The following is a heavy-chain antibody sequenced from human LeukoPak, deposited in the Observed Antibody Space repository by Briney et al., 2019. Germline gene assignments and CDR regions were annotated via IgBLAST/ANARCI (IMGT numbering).Heavy chain of an antibody. V-gene: IGHV3-53*01. CDR3: ARTDETAPAEDFQH. D-gene: IGHD2-21*02. CDR1: GFTFDDYA. Sequence: PGGSLRLSCAASGFTFDDYAMHWVRHAPGKGLEWVSVIYSGGSTYYADSVKGRFTISRDNSKNTLYLQMKSLRAEDTAVYYCARTDETAPAEDFQHWGQGTLVTVSS. J-gene: IGHJ1*01. CDR2: IYSGGST.